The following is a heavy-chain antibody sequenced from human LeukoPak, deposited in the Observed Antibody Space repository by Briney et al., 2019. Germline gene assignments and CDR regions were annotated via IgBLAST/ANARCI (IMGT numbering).Heavy chain of an antibody. CDR3: ARGIRYYDY. CDR1: GGSISSSSYY. D-gene: IGHD3-9*01. Sequence: SETLSLTCTVSGGSISSSSYYWGWIRQPPGKGLEWIGSIYYSGSTYYNPSLKSRVTISVDTSKNQFSLKLSSVTAADTAVYYCARGIRYYDYWGQGTLVTVSS. J-gene: IGHJ4*02. V-gene: IGHV4-39*01. CDR2: IYYSGST.